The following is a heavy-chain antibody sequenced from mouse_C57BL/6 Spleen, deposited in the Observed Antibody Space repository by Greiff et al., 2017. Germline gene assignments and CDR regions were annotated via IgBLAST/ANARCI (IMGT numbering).Heavy chain of an antibody. J-gene: IGHJ2*01. CDR3: AREEGAQATDY. Sequence: QVQLKQSGAELAKPGASVMLSCKASGYTFTSSWMHWVKQRPGQGLEWIGYIHPSRGYTKYNQKFKDKATLTADKSSSTAYRQLSSLTCEDSAVYYWAREEGAQATDYWGQGTTLTVAS. CDR2: IHPSRGYT. D-gene: IGHD3-2*02. V-gene: IGHV1-7*01. CDR1: GYTFTSSW.